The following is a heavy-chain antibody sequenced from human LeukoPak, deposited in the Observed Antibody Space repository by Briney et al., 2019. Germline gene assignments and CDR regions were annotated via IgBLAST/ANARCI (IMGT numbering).Heavy chain of an antibody. CDR1: GFTFSSYA. Sequence: QSGGSLRLSCAASGFTFSSYAMHWVRQAPGKGLEWVAVISYDGSNKYYADSVKGRFTISRDNSKNTLYLQMNSLRAEDTAVYYCARSRFGGLLMEAFDIWGQGTMVTVSS. J-gene: IGHJ3*02. CDR3: ARSRFGGLLMEAFDI. V-gene: IGHV3-30-3*01. D-gene: IGHD3-10*01. CDR2: ISYDGSNK.